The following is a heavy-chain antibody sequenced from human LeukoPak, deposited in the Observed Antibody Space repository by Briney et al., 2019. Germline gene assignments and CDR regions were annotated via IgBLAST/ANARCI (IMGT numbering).Heavy chain of an antibody. CDR1: GFTFSSYA. CDR2: ISGSGGST. J-gene: IGHJ4*02. V-gene: IGHV3-23*01. Sequence: QPGGSLRLSCAASGFTFSSYAMSWVRQAPGKGLEWVSAISGSGGSTYYADSVKGRFTISRDNSKNTLYLQMNSLRAEDTAVYYCAKESYHYDSSGYIYYFGYWGQGTLVTVSS. D-gene: IGHD3-22*01. CDR3: AKESYHYDSSGYIYYFGY.